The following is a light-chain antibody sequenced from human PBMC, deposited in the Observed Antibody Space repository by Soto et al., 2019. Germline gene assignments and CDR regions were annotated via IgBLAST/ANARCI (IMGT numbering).Light chain of an antibody. Sequence: DIVLTQSPGTLSLSPGERATLSCRASQSIDTISLSWYQQKPGQAPRLLIYAASTRSTGIPDRFGGSGSGTDFTLTISRLEPEDFAVYYCQHYDSSLSTFGGGTTVDI. CDR3: QHYDSSLST. J-gene: IGKJ4*01. CDR2: AAS. CDR1: QSIDTIS. V-gene: IGKV3-20*01.